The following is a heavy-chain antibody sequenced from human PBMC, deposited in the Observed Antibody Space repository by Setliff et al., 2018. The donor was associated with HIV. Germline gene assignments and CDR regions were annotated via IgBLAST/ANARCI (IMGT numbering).Heavy chain of an antibody. CDR2: ISSSGST. CDR3: ARRPPLTTGREYYFDF. J-gene: IGHJ4*02. V-gene: IGHV4-61*02. D-gene: IGHD1-1*01. CDR1: GASISSGLYY. Sequence: PSETLSLTCTVSGASISSGLYYWNWIRQPAGKGLEWIGRISSSGSTTYSPSLKSRVTISIDTSKNQFSLKLNAVTAADTAVYYCARRPPLTTGREYYFDFWGQGTLVTVSS.